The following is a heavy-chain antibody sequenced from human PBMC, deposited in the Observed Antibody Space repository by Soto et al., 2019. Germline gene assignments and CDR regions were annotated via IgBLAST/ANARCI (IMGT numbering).Heavy chain of an antibody. Sequence: GSLRLSCAASGFTFSNAWMNWVRQAPGKGLEWVGRIKRKTDGGTTDYAAPVKGRFTISRDDSKNTLYLQMNSLKTEDTALYYCTTPNPRYYYDSSGSFDYWGQGTLVTVSS. CDR3: TTPNPRYYYDSSGSFDY. CDR1: GFTFSNAW. V-gene: IGHV3-15*01. J-gene: IGHJ4*02. D-gene: IGHD3-22*01. CDR2: IKRKTDGGTT.